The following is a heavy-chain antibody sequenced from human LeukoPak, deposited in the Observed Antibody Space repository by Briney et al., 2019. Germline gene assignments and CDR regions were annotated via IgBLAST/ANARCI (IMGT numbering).Heavy chain of an antibody. CDR3: ARDVSGAFDI. V-gene: IGHV1-8*02. D-gene: IGHD2-8*01. J-gene: IGHJ3*02. CDR1: GGTFSSYA. Sequence: ASVKVSCKASGGTFSSYAISWVRQATGQGLEWMGWMNPNSGNTGYAQKFQGRVTMTRNTSISTAYMELSSLRSEDTAVYYCARDVSGAFDIWGQGTMVTVSS. CDR2: MNPNSGNT.